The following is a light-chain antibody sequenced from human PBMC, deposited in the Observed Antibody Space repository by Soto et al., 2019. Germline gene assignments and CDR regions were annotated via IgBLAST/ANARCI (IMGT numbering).Light chain of an antibody. J-gene: IGLJ2*01. Sequence: QLVLTQSPSASASLGASVKLTCTLSSGHSSDAIAWHQQQPEKGPRYLMKLNSAGSHSKGDGIPDRFSGSSSGAERYLTISSLQSEDEADYDCQTWGAGSPFGGGTKLTVL. CDR1: SGHSSDA. CDR3: QTWGAGSP. CDR2: LNSAGSH. V-gene: IGLV4-69*01.